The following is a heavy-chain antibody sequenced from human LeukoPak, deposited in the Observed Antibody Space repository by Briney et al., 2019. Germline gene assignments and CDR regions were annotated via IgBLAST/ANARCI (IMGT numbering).Heavy chain of an antibody. Sequence: GASVKVSCKASGGTFSNYAISWVRQAPGQGLEWMGGIIPIFGTANYAQKFRGRVTITADKSTRTAYMELSSLRSEDTAVYYCARRGDSGSLWDYWGQGTLVTVSS. CDR1: GGTFSNYA. CDR2: IIPIFGTA. J-gene: IGHJ4*02. V-gene: IGHV1-69*06. CDR3: ARRGDSGSLWDY. D-gene: IGHD1-26*01.